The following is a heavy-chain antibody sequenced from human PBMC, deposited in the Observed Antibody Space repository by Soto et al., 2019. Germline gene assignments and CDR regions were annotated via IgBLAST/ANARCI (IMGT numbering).Heavy chain of an antibody. Sequence: APGKACCEASCYTFASYGISWVRQAPGQGLEWRGCISAYNGNTNYAQKLQGRVTMTTDTSTSTAYMELRSLRSDDTAVYYCARDARIAAACTRLDPWG. D-gene: IGHD6-13*01. CDR2: ISAYNGNT. V-gene: IGHV1-18*01. J-gene: IGHJ5*02. CDR1: CYTFASYG. CDR3: ARDARIAAACTRLDP.